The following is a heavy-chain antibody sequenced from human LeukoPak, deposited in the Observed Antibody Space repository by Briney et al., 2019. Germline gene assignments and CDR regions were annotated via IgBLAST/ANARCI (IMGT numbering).Heavy chain of an antibody. CDR3: ARVGRSSGWNYYYYGMDI. D-gene: IGHD6-19*01. V-gene: IGHV3-33*01. CDR1: GFTFDVYG. Sequence: PGGSLRLSCAASGFTFDVYGMHWVRQAPGKGLEWVAFIWYDGSEKVYADSVKGRFTISRDDSRNTLYLQLNSLRVDGTAVYFCARVGRSSGWNYYYYGMDIWGQGTTVTVS. J-gene: IGHJ6*02. CDR2: IWYDGSEK.